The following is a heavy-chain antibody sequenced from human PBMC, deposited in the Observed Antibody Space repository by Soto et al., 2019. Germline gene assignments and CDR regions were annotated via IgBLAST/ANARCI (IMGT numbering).Heavy chain of an antibody. CDR3: ARDLTTVTGSDAFDI. D-gene: IGHD4-4*01. CDR2: IYYSGST. CDR1: GGSISSGGYY. V-gene: IGHV4-31*03. J-gene: IGHJ3*02. Sequence: SETLSLTCTVSGGSISSGGYYWSWIRQHPGKGLEWIGYIYYSGSTYYNPSLKSRVTISVDTSKNQFSLKLSSVTAADTAVYYCARDLTTVTGSDAFDIWGQGTMVTVSS.